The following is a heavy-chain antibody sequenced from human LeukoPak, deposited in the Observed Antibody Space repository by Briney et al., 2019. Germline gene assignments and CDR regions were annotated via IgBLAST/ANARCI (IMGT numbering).Heavy chain of an antibody. V-gene: IGHV1-69*05. CDR3: ARGPGYSYGRGPFDY. Sequence: SVKVSCKASRGTFSRYAISWVPQAPGQRLEWMGGFIPIYGTANYAQKFQGRVTITTDESTSTAYMELSSLRSEDTAVYYCARGPGYSYGRGPFDYWGQETLVTVSS. CDR2: FIPIYGTA. J-gene: IGHJ4*02. CDR1: RGTFSRYA. D-gene: IGHD5-18*01.